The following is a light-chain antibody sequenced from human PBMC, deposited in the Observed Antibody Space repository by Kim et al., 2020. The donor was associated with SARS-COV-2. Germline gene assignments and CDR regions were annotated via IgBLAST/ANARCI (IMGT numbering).Light chain of an antibody. V-gene: IGKV1D-16*01. CDR3: QQYNDYPMT. Sequence: DIQMTQSPSSLSASLGDRVTITCRASQDISTWVAWFQQKPGKAPQCLIYAASTLQSGVPSRFSGSGSGTHFTLTISSLQPEDFATYYCQQYNDYPMTFGQGTRLEIK. CDR1: QDISTW. CDR2: AAS. J-gene: IGKJ5*01.